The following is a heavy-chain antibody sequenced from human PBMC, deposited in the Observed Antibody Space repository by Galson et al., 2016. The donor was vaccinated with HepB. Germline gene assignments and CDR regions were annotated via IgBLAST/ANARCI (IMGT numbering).Heavy chain of an antibody. J-gene: IGHJ6*02. CDR1: GYSFTTYW. CDR2: IYPGDSDT. V-gene: IGHV5-51*01. Sequence: QSGAEVKKPGESLKISCKGSGYSFTTYWIGWVRQMPGKGLEWMGIIYPGDSDTRYSPSFQGQVTLPPDNSIPTAYLQSSSLKASDTALNHCAIHGGAVPGTDKYYYYYNVMDVWGQGTSVTVSS. CDR3: AIHGGAVPGTDKYYYYYNVMDV. D-gene: IGHD6-19*01.